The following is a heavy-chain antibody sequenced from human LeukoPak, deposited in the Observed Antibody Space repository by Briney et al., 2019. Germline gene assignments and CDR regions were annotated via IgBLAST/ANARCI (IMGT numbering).Heavy chain of an antibody. D-gene: IGHD3-22*01. V-gene: IGHV4-39*01. J-gene: IGHJ4*02. CDR2: ISYTGST. CDR3: NCLTSSSRCDY. CDR1: GGSITGSRHY. Sequence: SETLSLTSVVRGGSITGSRHYWGWIRQPPGKGLEWIGSISYTGSTYYNPSLKSRVTISVDTSKNQFSLNVSSVTAADTAVYFYNCLTSSSRCDYCCQGTVVTVSS.